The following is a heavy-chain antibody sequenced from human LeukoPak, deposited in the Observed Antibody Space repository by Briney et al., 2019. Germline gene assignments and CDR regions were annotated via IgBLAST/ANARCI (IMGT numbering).Heavy chain of an antibody. CDR2: ISAYNGNT. Sequence: ASVKVSRKTSVYTFTNYGISWVRQAPGPGLEWMGWISAYNGNTNYAQTVQGRVTMTTDTSTSTAYMELRSLRFDDTAVYYCARDPYYYDSSGYRRDDYWGQGTLVTVSS. V-gene: IGHV1-18*01. CDR3: ARDPYYYDSSGYRRDDY. J-gene: IGHJ4*02. D-gene: IGHD3-22*01. CDR1: VYTFTNYG.